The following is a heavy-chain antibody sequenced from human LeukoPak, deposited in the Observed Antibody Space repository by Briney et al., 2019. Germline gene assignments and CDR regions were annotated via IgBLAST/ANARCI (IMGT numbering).Heavy chain of an antibody. J-gene: IGHJ6*03. CDR1: GYTLTELS. CDR3: ATVPLVRGTIFSSSYYYMDV. CDR2: FDPEDGET. V-gene: IGHV1-24*01. Sequence: ASVKVSCKVSGYTLTELSMHWVRQAPGKGLEWMGGFDPEDGETIYAQKFQGRVTMTEDTSTDTAYMELSSLRSEDTAVYYCATVPLVRGTIFSSSYYYMDVWGKGTTVTVSS. D-gene: IGHD3-3*01.